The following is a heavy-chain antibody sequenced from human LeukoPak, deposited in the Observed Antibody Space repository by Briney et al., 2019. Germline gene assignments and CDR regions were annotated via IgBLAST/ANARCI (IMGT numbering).Heavy chain of an antibody. CDR2: IRSKANSYAT. J-gene: IGHJ4*02. CDR1: GFTFSGSA. D-gene: IGHD3-3*01. Sequence: GGSLRLSCAASGFTFSGSAMHWVRQASGKGLEWVGRIRSKANSYATAYAASVKGRFTISRDDSKNTAYLQMNSLKTEDTAVYYCKTYDFWSGLWGQGTLVTVSS. CDR3: KTYDFWSGL. V-gene: IGHV3-73*01.